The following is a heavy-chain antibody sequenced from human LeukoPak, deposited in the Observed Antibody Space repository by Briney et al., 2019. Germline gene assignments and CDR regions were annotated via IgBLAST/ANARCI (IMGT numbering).Heavy chain of an antibody. D-gene: IGHD2-15*01. CDR3: ARGYCSGGSCYSRGRYYYYGMDV. V-gene: IGHV4-34*01. CDR2: INHSGST. CDR1: GGSFSGYY. J-gene: IGHJ6*02. Sequence: SETLSLTCAVDGGSFSGYYWRCIRQPPGKGLEGIGEINHSGSTKYNPSLKSRITKSVDTAKNQFSLKLSSVTAADTAVYYCARGYCSGGSCYSRGRYYYYGMDVWGQGTTVTVSS.